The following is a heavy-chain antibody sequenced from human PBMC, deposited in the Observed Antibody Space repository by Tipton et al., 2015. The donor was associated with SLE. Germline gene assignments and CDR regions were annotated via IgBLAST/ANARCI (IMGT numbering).Heavy chain of an antibody. V-gene: IGHV4-61*02. CDR3: ASGLTNYDY. CDR2: IYTSGST. J-gene: IGHJ4*02. CDR1: GASISTDNYY. Sequence: TLSLTCTVSGASISTDNYYWSWIRQPAGKGLEWVGRIYTSGSTNYNPSLKSRVTISVDTSKNQFSLKLSSVTAADTAVYYCASGLTNYDYWGQGTLVTVSS. D-gene: IGHD1-7*01.